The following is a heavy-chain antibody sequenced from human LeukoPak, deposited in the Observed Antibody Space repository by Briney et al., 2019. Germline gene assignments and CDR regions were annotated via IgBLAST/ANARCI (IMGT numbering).Heavy chain of an antibody. CDR1: GGSISNKNYF. V-gene: IGHV4-39*01. D-gene: IGHD3-22*01. CDR3: ASASHSSAYQDAFDI. Sequence: SETLSLTCAVSGGSISNKNYFWGWIRQPPGKGLEWIGSISYSGSTYTGSTYSNPSLKSRLTISVDTSTNQFSLKLTSVTAADTAVYYCASASHSSAYQDAFDIWGRGTMVTVFS. CDR2: ISYSGSTYTGST. J-gene: IGHJ3*02.